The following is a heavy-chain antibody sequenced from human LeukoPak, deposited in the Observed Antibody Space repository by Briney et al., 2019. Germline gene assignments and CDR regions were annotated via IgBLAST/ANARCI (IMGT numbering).Heavy chain of an antibody. CDR3: ARASGNNYYDSSGCDY. CDR2: ISAYNGNT. J-gene: IGHJ4*02. D-gene: IGHD3-22*01. CDR1: GYTFTSYG. V-gene: IGHV1-18*01. Sequence: GASVKVSCKASGYTFTSYGISWVRQAPGQGLEWMGWISAYNGNTNYAQKLQGRVTMTTDTSTSTAYMELRSPRSDDTAVYYCARASGNNYYDSSGCDYWGQGTLVTVSS.